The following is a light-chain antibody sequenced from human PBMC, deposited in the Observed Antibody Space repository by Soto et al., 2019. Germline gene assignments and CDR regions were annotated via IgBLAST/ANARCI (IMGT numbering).Light chain of an antibody. Sequence: EIVLTQSPGTLSLSPGQRATLSCRASQSVRGSNLAWYQQKPGQAPRLLIYGASSRATGIPDRFSGSGSGTDFTQNSNSLEYEDIGVFYCSKYHKAHPQRACGGGTKVDIK. CDR3: SKYHKAHPQRA. CDR2: GAS. V-gene: IGKV3-20*01. CDR1: QSVRGSN. J-gene: IGKJ4*02.